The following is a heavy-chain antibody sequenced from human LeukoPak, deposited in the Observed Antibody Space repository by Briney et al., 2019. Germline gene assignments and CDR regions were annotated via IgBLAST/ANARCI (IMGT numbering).Heavy chain of an antibody. V-gene: IGHV1-2*02. D-gene: IGHD6-19*01. Sequence: ASVKVSCKASGYTFTGYYMHWVRQAPGQGLEWMGWINPNSGGTNYAQKFQGRVTMTRDTSISTAYMELSRLRPDDTAVYYCAREEQWLVQRNFDYWGQGTLVTVSS. CDR3: AREEQWLVQRNFDY. CDR1: GYTFTGYY. CDR2: INPNSGGT. J-gene: IGHJ4*02.